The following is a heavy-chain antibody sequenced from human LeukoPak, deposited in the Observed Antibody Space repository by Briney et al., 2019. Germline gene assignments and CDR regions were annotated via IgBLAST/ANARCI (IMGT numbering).Heavy chain of an antibody. CDR3: ARLQVGYYYGSGSYFDY. J-gene: IGHJ4*02. CDR2: ISAYNGNT. CDR1: GGTFSSYA. V-gene: IGHV1-18*01. Sequence: ASVKVSCKASGGTFSSYAFSWVRQAPGQGLEWMGWISAYNGNTNYAQKLQGRVIMTTGTSTRTAYMELRSLRSDDTAVYYCARLQVGYYYGSGSYFDYWGQGTLVTVSS. D-gene: IGHD3-10*01.